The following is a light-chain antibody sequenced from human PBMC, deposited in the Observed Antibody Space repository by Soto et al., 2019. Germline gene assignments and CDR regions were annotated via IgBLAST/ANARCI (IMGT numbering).Light chain of an antibody. J-gene: IGKJ4*01. V-gene: IGKV3-20*01. CDR2: GVS. CDR1: QSVSSTY. CDR3: QQYFTSPLT. Sequence: EIVLTQSPGTLSLSPGERATLSCRASQSVSSTYLAWYQQKPGQAPRLLIYGVSTRATGIPDRFSGSGSGTDFSLTISRLEPEDFALYYCQQYFTSPLTFGGGTKVDIK.